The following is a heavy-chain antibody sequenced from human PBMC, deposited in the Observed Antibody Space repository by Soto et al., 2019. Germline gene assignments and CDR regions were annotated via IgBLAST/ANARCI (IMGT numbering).Heavy chain of an antibody. D-gene: IGHD3-3*02. V-gene: IGHV1-18*04. CDR1: GYSFTSYG. Sequence: XAVKGSCNASGYSFTSYGISWVRQAPGQGLEWMGWISAYNGNTNYAQKLQGRVTMTTDTSTSTAYMELRSLRSDDTAVYYCERALPPFFSRFQHWGQGTLVTVSS. CDR2: ISAYNGNT. CDR3: ERALPPFFSRFQH. J-gene: IGHJ1*01.